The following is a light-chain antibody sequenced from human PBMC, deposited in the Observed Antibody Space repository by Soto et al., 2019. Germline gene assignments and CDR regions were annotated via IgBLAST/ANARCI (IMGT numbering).Light chain of an antibody. Sequence: EIVLTQSPGTLSLSPVERATLSCGASQSVTSNYLAWYQQKPVQAPRLLIYGASNRATGIPDRFSGSGSGTDFTLTISRLEPEDFAVYYCQQYDNSPLTFGGGTKVDIK. V-gene: IGKV3-20*01. J-gene: IGKJ4*01. CDR1: QSVTSNY. CDR3: QQYDNSPLT. CDR2: GAS.